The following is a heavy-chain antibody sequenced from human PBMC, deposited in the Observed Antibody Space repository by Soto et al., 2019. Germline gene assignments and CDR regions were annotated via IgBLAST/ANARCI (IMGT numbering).Heavy chain of an antibody. CDR3: TREGSAPYYYYGMDA. Sequence: GASVKVSCKASGYTFTNYYIHWVRQAPGQGLEWLGWINTHNGNTNYAQNLQGRVIMTADTSTSTANMELRSLRSDDTAIYYCTREGSAPYYYYGMDAWGQGTTVTVSS. J-gene: IGHJ6*02. CDR1: GYTFTNYY. CDR2: INTHNGNT. D-gene: IGHD3-10*01. V-gene: IGHV1-18*04.